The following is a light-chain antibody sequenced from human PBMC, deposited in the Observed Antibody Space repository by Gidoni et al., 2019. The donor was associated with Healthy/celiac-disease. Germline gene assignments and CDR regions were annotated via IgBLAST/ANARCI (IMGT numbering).Light chain of an antibody. CDR1: SGSIASNY. CDR3: QSYDSSNHGV. Sequence: NFMLTQPHSVSESPGKTVTISCTGSSGSIASNYVQWYQQRPGSAPTTVIYEDNQRASGVPDRFSGSIDSSSNSASLTISGLKTEDEADYYCQSYDSSNHGVFGGGTKLTVL. CDR2: EDN. V-gene: IGLV6-57*02. J-gene: IGLJ3*02.